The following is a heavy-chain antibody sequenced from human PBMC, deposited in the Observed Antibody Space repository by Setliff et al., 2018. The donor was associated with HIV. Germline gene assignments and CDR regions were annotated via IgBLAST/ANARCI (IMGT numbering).Heavy chain of an antibody. J-gene: IGHJ4*02. Sequence: PGGSLRLSCTASGFTFGDYAVSWVRQAPGKGLQWVGFIRRKAYGGTTEYAASVKGRFTISRDDSKSIAYLQMISLQTEDTAVYYCARDGGGDYGVYAPDYWGQGTLVTVSS. V-gene: IGHV3-49*04. CDR3: ARDGGGDYGVYAPDY. CDR1: GFTFGDYA. D-gene: IGHD4-17*01. CDR2: IRRKAYGGTT.